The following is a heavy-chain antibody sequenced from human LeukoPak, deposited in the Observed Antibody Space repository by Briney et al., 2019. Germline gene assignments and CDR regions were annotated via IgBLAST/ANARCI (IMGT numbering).Heavy chain of an antibody. CDR1: GGSISSGGYY. D-gene: IGHD6-19*01. V-gene: IGHV4-61*08. CDR2: IYYSGST. CDR3: ARVRYSSGWYLADY. J-gene: IGHJ4*02. Sequence: SETLSLTCTVSGGSISSGGYYWSWIRQHPGKGLEWIGYIYYSGSTNYNPSLKNRITISVDTSKNQFSLKLSSVIAADTAVYYCARVRYSSGWYLADYWGQGTLVTVSS.